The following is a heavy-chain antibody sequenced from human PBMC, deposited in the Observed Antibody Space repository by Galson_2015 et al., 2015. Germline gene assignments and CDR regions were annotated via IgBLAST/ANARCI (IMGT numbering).Heavy chain of an antibody. CDR1: GFSFSTYA. D-gene: IGHD2-2*01. J-gene: IGHJ4*02. CDR2: IGDSGGST. CDR3: AKEGRHCSSISCYLDY. Sequence: SLRLSCAASGFSFSTYAMSWVRQAPGKGLEWVSVIGDSGGSTYYADSVKGRFTISRDNSRNTLSLQMNSLRAEDTAVYYCAKEGRHCSSISCYLDYWGQGALVTVSS. V-gene: IGHV3-23*01.